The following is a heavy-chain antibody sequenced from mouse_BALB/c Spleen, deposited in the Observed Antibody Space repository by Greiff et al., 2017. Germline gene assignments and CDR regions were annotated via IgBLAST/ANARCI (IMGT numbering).Heavy chain of an antibody. Sequence: VQLQQSGAELAKPGASVKMSCKASGYPFTSYWMHWVKQRPGQGLEWIGYIYPSTGYTEYNQKFKDKATLTADTSSSPAYMQLSSLTSEDSAVYYCARWGDYFDYWGQGTTLTVSA. CDR1: GYPFTSYW. J-gene: IGHJ2*01. CDR3: ARWGDYFDY. V-gene: IGHV1-7*01. CDR2: IYPSTGYT.